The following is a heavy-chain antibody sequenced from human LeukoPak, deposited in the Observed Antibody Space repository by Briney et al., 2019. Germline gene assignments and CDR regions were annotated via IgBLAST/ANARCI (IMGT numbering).Heavy chain of an antibody. CDR3: ARDLGAQTMVFFDP. CDR1: GVTFSSYA. Sequence: SVKVSCKASGVTFSSYAISWVRQAPGQGLEWMGGIIPIFGTANYAQKFQGRVTITADESTSTAYMELSSLRSEDTAVYYCARDLGAQTMVFFDPWGQGTLVTVSS. J-gene: IGHJ5*02. V-gene: IGHV1-69*13. CDR2: IIPIFGTA. D-gene: IGHD4/OR15-4a*01.